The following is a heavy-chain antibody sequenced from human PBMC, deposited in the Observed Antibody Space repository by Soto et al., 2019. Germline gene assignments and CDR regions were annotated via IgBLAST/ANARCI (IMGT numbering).Heavy chain of an antibody. Sequence: TLSLTCAVSGGSISSGDYSWSWIRQPPGKGLEWIGYIYHSGSTYYNPSLKSRVTISVDTSKNQVSLKLSSVTAADTAMYICARQVSSAWPPYYYDMDVWGQGTTVTVSS. CDR3: ARQVSSAWPPYYYDMDV. J-gene: IGHJ6*02. V-gene: IGHV4-30-2*01. CDR1: GGSISSGDYS. D-gene: IGHD6-25*01. CDR2: IYHSGST.